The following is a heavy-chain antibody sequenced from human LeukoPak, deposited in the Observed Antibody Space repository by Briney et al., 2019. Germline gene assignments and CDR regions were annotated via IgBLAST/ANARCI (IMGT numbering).Heavy chain of an antibody. CDR3: ASKIFLWGSYRQGDYFDY. V-gene: IGHV4-61*01. D-gene: IGHD3-16*02. J-gene: IGHJ4*02. Sequence: SETLSLTCTVSGGSVSSGSYYWSWIQQPPGKGLEWIGYIYYSGSTNYNPSLKSRVTISVDTSKNQFSLKLSSVTAADTAVYFRASKIFLWGSYRQGDYFDYLGQGTLVTGSS. CDR2: IYYSGST. CDR1: GGSVSSGSYY.